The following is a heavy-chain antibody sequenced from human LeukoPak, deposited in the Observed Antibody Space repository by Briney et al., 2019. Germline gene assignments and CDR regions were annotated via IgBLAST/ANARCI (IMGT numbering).Heavy chain of an antibody. Sequence: RTGGSLRLSCAASGFTFSSYWMSWVRQAPGKGLEWVSSISSTGVYIDYADSVKGRFTISRDNAKNSLFLQMNSLRAEDTAVYYCARGPGGYHNTGGQGTLVTVSS. V-gene: IGHV3-21*01. CDR1: GFTFSSYW. CDR2: ISSTGVYI. J-gene: IGHJ4*02. D-gene: IGHD5-12*01. CDR3: ARGPGGYHNT.